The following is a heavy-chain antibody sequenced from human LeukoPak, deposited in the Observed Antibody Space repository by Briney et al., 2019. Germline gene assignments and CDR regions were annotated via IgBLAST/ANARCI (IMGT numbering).Heavy chain of an antibody. V-gene: IGHV4-59*11. J-gene: IGHJ4*02. CDR2: IHYSGRP. CDR1: GGSISGHY. CDR3: ARDLEFGQPLFDC. Sequence: SETLSLTCTVSGGSISGHYWTWIRQPPGKGLEWIGQIHYSGRPDYNPSLKSRVTISVDTSKNQLSLKVTSVTGADTAVYYCARDLEFGQPLFDCWGQGTLVTVSS. D-gene: IGHD1-14*01.